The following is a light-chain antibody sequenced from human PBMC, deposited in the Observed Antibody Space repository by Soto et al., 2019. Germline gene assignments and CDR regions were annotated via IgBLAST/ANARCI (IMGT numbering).Light chain of an antibody. V-gene: IGLV2-14*01. CDR1: SSDVGGYNY. CDR3: SSYTSSSTLEV. CDR2: DVS. J-gene: IGLJ1*01. Sequence: QSVLTQPASVSGSPGQSITISRTGTSSDVGGYNYVSWYQQHPGKAPKLMIYDVSNRPSGVYNRFSGSKSGNTASLTISGLQAEDEADYYCSSYTSSSTLEVFGTGTKVTVL.